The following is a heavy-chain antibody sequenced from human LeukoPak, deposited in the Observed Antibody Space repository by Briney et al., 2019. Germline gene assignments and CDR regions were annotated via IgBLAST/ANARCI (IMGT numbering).Heavy chain of an antibody. CDR2: IFYSGST. D-gene: IGHD3-10*01. Sequence: PSETLSLTCTVSGGSISSSSYYWGWIRQPPGKGLEWIGSIFYSGSTYYNPSLKSRVTISVDTSKNQFSLKLSSVTAADTAVYYCARLRYGSGRNFDYWGQGTLVTVSS. CDR1: GGSISSSSYY. V-gene: IGHV4-39*07. J-gene: IGHJ4*02. CDR3: ARLRYGSGRNFDY.